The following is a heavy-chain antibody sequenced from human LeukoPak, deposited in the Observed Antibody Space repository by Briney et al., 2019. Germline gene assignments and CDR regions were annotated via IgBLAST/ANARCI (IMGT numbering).Heavy chain of an antibody. CDR3: ARGTDYGDYYFDY. CDR1: GGTFSSYA. CDR2: IIPIFGTA. V-gene: IGHV1-69*01. D-gene: IGHD4-17*01. J-gene: IGHJ4*02. Sequence: SVKVSCKASGGTFSSYAISWVRQAPGQGLEWMGGIIPIFGTANYAQKFQGRVTITADESTSTAYVELSSLRSEDTAVYYCARGTDYGDYYFDYWGQGTLVTVSS.